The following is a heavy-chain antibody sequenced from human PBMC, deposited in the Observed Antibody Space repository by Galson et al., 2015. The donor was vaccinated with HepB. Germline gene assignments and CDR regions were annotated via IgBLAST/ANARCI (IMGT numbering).Heavy chain of an antibody. D-gene: IGHD6-19*01. V-gene: IGHV1-2*02. CDR1: GYNFSRYR. J-gene: IGHJ5*01. CDR3: ARGLSVESGPSGWNGGWVDS. CDR2: INPNSEGT. Sequence: SVKVSCKASGYNFSRYRINWVRQAPGQGLEWMGWINPNSEGTNYPQKFQGRVTMTRDTSISTAYMELSRLRSDDTAVYYCARGLSVESGPSGWNGGWVDSWGQGTLVTVSS.